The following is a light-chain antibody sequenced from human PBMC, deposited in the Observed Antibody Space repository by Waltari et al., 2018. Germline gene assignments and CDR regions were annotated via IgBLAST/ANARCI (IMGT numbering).Light chain of an antibody. CDR1: ALAKKY. CDR2: EDT. V-gene: IGLV3-10*01. CDR3: YSTDSNSNYGV. J-gene: IGLJ2*01. Sequence: SYEWTQPPSVSVSPGQTARIHCPGDALAKKYASWYQKKPGQAPVLILYEDTKRPSEIPERFSGSISGTMATLTISGAQVEDEAVYYCYSTDSNSNYGVFGGGTKLTVL.